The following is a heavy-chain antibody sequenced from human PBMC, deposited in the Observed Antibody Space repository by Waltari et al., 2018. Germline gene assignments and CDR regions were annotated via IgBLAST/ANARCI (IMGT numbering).Heavy chain of an antibody. CDR2: VRHPGNT. D-gene: IGHD3-3*01. CDR1: GASFSAYY. V-gene: IGHV4-34*01. J-gene: IGHJ5*02. Sequence: QVQLQQWGAGLLKPSEPLSLTCSVSGASFSAYYWGWVRHVPGKGLEWIGQVRHPGNTNYNPSLQSRVAISIDTTSKQFSLKVFSVTAADTGLYFCTRGGNYDFWSHSPFVDPWGQGTQVIVSS. CDR3: TRGGNYDFWSHSPFVDP.